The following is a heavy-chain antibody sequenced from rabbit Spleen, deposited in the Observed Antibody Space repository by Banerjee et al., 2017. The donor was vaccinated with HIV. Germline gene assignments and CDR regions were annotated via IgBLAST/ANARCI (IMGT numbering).Heavy chain of an antibody. Sequence: QQQLVESGGGLVKPEGSLTLTCKASGVSFSNKDVMCWVRQAPGKGLEWIACIDPGSGGNTYYATWAKGRFTISKTSSTTVTLQVTSLTAADTATYFCARDAATNSRVYFDLWGQGTLVTVS. V-gene: IGHV1S45*01. D-gene: IGHD4-1*01. CDR1: GVSFSNKDV. CDR2: IDPGSGGNT. J-gene: IGHJ4*01. CDR3: ARDAATNSRVYFDL.